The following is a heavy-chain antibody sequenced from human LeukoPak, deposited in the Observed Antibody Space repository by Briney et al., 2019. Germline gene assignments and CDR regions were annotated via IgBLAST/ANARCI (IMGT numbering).Heavy chain of an antibody. CDR3: ARVGANYYGSGSFLDI. V-gene: IGHV4-30-4*08. D-gene: IGHD3-10*01. CDR1: Y. J-gene: IGHJ3*02. CDR2: IHKSGST. Sequence: YWIGWVRQMPGKGLEWIGYIHKSGSTHYRPSPKSRVTISIDTSRTQFSLTLSSVTAADTAVYFCARVGANYYGSGSFLDIWGQGTKVIVSS.